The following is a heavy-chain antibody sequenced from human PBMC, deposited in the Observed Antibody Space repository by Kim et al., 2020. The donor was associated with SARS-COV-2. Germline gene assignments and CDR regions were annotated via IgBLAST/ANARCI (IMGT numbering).Heavy chain of an antibody. CDR1: GYTLTELS. V-gene: IGHV1-24*01. J-gene: IGHJ5*02. Sequence: ASVKVSCKVSGYTLTELSMHWVRQAPGKGLEWMGGFDPEDGETIYAQKFQGRVTMTEDTSTDTAYMELSSLRSEDKAVYYCATSCSSTSCHGFDPWGQGTLVTVSS. CDR2: FDPEDGET. CDR3: ATSCSSTSCHGFDP. D-gene: IGHD2-2*01.